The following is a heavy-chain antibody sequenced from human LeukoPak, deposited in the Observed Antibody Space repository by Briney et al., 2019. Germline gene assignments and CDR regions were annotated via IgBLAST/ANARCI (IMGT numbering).Heavy chain of an antibody. J-gene: IGHJ4*02. CDR3: AKMVEDIVLMVYAIFDY. CDR1: GFTFSSYA. D-gene: IGHD2-8*01. Sequence: PGGSLRLSCAASGFTFSSYAVSWVRQAPGKGLEWVAFIRYDGSNKYYADSVKGRFTISRDNSKNTLYLQMNSLRAEDTAVYYCAKMVEDIVLMVYAIFDYWGQGTLVTVSS. V-gene: IGHV3-30*02. CDR2: IRYDGSNK.